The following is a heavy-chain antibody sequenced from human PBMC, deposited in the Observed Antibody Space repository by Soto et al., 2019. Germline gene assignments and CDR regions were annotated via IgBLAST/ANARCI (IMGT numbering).Heavy chain of an antibody. D-gene: IGHD6-6*01. J-gene: IGHJ4*02. CDR3: ARASAARPYYFDY. CDR1: GGSISSYY. Sequence: PSDTLSLTCTVSGGSISSYYWSWIRQPPGKGLEWIGYIYYSGSTNYNPSLKSRVTISVDTSKNQFSLKLSSVTAADTAVYYCARASAARPYYFDYWGQGTLVTVSS. V-gene: IGHV4-59*01. CDR2: IYYSGST.